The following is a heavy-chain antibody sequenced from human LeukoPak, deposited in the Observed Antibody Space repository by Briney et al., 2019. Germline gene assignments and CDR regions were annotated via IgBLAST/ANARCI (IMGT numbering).Heavy chain of an antibody. CDR1: RGSLSSYY. CDR3: ARSGYYDRSNWFDP. Sequence: PSETLSLTCTVSRGSLSSYYWSWIRPPPGKGLEWIGYIYYSGSTNYNPSLKSRVTISVDTSKNQFSLKLSSVTAADTAVDYCARSGYYDRSNWFDPWGQGTLVTVSS. CDR2: IYYSGST. V-gene: IGHV4-59*08. J-gene: IGHJ5*02. D-gene: IGHD3-22*01.